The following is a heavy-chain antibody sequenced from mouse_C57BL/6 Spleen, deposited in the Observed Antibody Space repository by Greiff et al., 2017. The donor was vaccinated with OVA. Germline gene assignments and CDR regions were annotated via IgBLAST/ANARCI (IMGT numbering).Heavy chain of an antibody. Sequence: QVQLQQSGTELVKPGASVKLSCKASGYTFTSYWMHWVKQRPGQGLEWIGNINPSNGGTNYNEKFKSKATLTVDKSSSTAYMPLSSLTSEDSAVYYCARGDDGYYLFAYWGQGTLVTVSA. CDR1: GYTFTSYW. CDR2: INPSNGGT. V-gene: IGHV1-53*01. D-gene: IGHD2-3*01. J-gene: IGHJ3*01. CDR3: ARGDDGYYLFAY.